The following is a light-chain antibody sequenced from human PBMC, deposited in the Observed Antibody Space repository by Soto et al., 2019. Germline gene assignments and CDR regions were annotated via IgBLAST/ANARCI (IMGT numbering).Light chain of an antibody. J-gene: IGKJ2*01. V-gene: IGKV3-20*01. CDR2: SAS. Sequence: EIVLTQSPGTLSLSPGERATLSCRASQSVSSSYLAWYQQKPGQGPRLLIYSASSRATGIPDRFSGSGSGTDFTLTISRLEPEDFAVYYCQQYGSSPPYTFGQGTKLEIK. CDR3: QQYGSSPPYT. CDR1: QSVSSSY.